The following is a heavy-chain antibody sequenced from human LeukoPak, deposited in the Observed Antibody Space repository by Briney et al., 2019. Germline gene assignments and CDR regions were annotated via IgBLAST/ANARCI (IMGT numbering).Heavy chain of an antibody. CDR1: GFTFNRCW. D-gene: IGHD3-10*01. J-gene: IGHJ4*02. Sequence: GGSLRLSCVVSGFTFNRCWMNWVRQAPGKGLEWVSAIGGRDGSTYYADSVKGRFTISRDNSKNTLYVQMNSLRAEDTAVYYCAKGHYYGSGSLDYWGQGTLVTVSS. CDR2: IGGRDGST. V-gene: IGHV3-23*01. CDR3: AKGHYYGSGSLDY.